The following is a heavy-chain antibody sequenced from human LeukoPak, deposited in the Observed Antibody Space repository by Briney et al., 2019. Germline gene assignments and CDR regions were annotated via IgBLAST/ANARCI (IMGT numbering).Heavy chain of an antibody. D-gene: IGHD1-26*01. CDR1: GGSISSGYY. Sequence: SETLSLTCTVSGGSISSGYYWGWIRQPPGKGLEWIGSIYHSGSTYYNPSLKSRVTISVDTSKNQFSLKLSSVTAADTAVYYCARGIKSGSYYLDYWGQGTLVTVSS. J-gene: IGHJ4*02. V-gene: IGHV4-38-2*02. CDR2: IYHSGST. CDR3: ARGIKSGSYYLDY.